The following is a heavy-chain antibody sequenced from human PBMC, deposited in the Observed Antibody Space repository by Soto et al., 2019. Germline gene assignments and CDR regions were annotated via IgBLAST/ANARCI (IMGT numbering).Heavy chain of an antibody. CDR3: ARDEGYSGYLDY. Sequence: QVQLVESGGGVVQPGRSLRLSCAASGFTFSSYAMHWVRQAPGKGLEWVAVISYDGSNKYYADSVKGRFTISRDNSKNTLYLQMNSLRAEDPAVYYCARDEGYSGYLDYWGQGTLVTVSS. CDR2: ISYDGSNK. D-gene: IGHD5-12*01. V-gene: IGHV3-30-3*01. J-gene: IGHJ4*02. CDR1: GFTFSSYA.